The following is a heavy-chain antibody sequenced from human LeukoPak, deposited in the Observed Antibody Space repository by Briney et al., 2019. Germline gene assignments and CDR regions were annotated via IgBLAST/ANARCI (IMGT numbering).Heavy chain of an antibody. CDR2: ILASASTT. J-gene: IGHJ4*02. Sequence: GGSLRLSCAVSGFTFSSYAMNWVRQAPRKGLEWVSTILASASTTYYADSVKGRFTISRDNSKNTLYLEMNSLRAEDTAVYYCAKDHILTGIFFEYWGQGTLVTVSS. CDR3: AKDHILTGIFFEY. D-gene: IGHD3-9*01. V-gene: IGHV3-23*01. CDR1: GFTFSSYA.